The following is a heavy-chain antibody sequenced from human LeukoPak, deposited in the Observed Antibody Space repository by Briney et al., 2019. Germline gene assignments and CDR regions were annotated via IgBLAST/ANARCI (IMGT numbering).Heavy chain of an antibody. V-gene: IGHV4-59*12. CDR1: GGSISSYY. CDR2: IYYSGST. CDR3: ARDRRHAFDI. Sequence: SETLSLTCTVSGGSISSYYWSWIRQPPGKGLEWIGYIYYSGSTYYNPSLKSRVTISVDTSKNQFSLKLSSVTAADTAVYYCARDRRHAFDIWGQGTMVTVSS. J-gene: IGHJ3*02.